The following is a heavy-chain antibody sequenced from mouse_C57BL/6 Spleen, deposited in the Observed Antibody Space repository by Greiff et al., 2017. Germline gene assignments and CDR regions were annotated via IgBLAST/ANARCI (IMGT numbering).Heavy chain of an antibody. D-gene: IGHD2-1*01. Sequence: QVQLQQSGPELVKPGASVKISCKASGYAFSSSWMNWVKQRPGKGLEWIGRIYPGDGDTNYNGKFKGKATLTADKSSSTAYMQLSSLTSEDSAVYFCARSGIYYGNLLAMDYWGQGTSVTVSS. CDR1: GYAFSSSW. J-gene: IGHJ4*01. CDR2: IYPGDGDT. CDR3: ARSGIYYGNLLAMDY. V-gene: IGHV1-82*01.